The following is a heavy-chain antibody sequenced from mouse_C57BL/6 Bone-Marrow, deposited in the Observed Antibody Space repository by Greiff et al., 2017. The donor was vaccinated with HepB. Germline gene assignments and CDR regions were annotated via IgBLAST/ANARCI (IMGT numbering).Heavy chain of an antibody. D-gene: IGHD1-1*01. J-gene: IGHJ2*01. V-gene: IGHV5-16*01. Sequence: EVQRVESEGGLVQPGSSMKLSCTASGFTFSDYYMAWVRQVPEKGLEWVANINYDGSSTYYLDSLKSRFIISRDNAKNILYLQMSSLKSEDTATYYCARDRRGYYGFDYWGQGTTLTVSS. CDR2: INYDGSST. CDR1: GFTFSDYY. CDR3: ARDRRGYYGFDY.